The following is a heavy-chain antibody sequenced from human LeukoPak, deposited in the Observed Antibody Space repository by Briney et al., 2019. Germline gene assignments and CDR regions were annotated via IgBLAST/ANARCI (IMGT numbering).Heavy chain of an antibody. CDR1: GGSFSGYY. J-gene: IGHJ4*02. CDR2: INHSGST. V-gene: IGHV4-34*01. D-gene: IGHD3-22*01. Sequence: SETLSLTCAVYGGSFSGYYWSWIRQPPGKGLEWIGEINHSGSTNYNPSLKSRVTISVDTSKNQFSLKLSSVTAADTAVYYCARKGITMIHWGQGTLVTVSS. CDR3: ARKGITMIH.